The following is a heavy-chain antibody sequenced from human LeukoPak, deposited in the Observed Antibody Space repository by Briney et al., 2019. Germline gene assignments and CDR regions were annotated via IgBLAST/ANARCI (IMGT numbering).Heavy chain of an antibody. Sequence: PGRPLRLSCAASGFTFSSYAMHWVRQAPGKGLEGVAVISYDGSSKYYADSVKGRFTISRDNSKNTLYLQMNSLRTEDTAVYYCARDPTLTGYYSEIYFDYGGQGTLVTVSA. CDR3: ARDPTLTGYYSEIYFDY. CDR1: GFTFSSYA. CDR2: ISYDGSSK. D-gene: IGHD3-9*01. V-gene: IGHV3-30-3*01. J-gene: IGHJ4*02.